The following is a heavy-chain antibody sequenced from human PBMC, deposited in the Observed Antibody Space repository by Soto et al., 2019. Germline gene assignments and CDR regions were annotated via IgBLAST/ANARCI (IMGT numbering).Heavy chain of an antibody. CDR1: GFTFSNYA. D-gene: IGHD3-22*01. J-gene: IGHJ4*02. CDR3: ARGDYYDSSGPSDY. CDR2: VSYDGTNK. Sequence: GGSLRLSCAASGFTFSNYAMHWVRQAPGKGLEWVAIVSYDGTNKYYADSVKGRFIISRDNSKNTLYLQMNSLRAEDTAFYYCARGDYYDSSGPSDYWGQGTLVTVSS. V-gene: IGHV3-30-3*01.